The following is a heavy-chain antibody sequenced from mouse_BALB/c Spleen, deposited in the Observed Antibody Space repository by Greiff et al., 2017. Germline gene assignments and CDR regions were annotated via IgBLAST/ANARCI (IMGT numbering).Heavy chain of an antibody. CDR1: GFTFSSFG. V-gene: IGHV5-17*02. Sequence: DVMLVESGGGLVQPGGSRKLSCAASGFTFSSFGMHWVRQAPEKGLEWVAYISSGSSTIYYADTVKGRFTISRDNPKNTLFLQMTSLRSEDTAMYCCARCYYAMDYWGQGTSVTVSA. J-gene: IGHJ4*01. CDR3: ARCYYAMDY. CDR2: ISSGSSTI.